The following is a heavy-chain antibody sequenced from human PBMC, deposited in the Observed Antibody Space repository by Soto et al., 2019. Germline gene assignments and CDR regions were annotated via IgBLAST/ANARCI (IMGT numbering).Heavy chain of an antibody. CDR1: GGSISSSSYY. V-gene: IGHV4-39*01. CDR3: ARQIYDSRQLLDY. Sequence: SETLSLTCTVSGGSISSSSYYWGWIRQPPGKGLEWIGSIYYSGSTYYNPSLKSRVTISVDTSKNQFSLKLSSVTAADTAVYYCARQIYDSRQLLDYWGQGTLVTVSS. J-gene: IGHJ4*02. CDR2: IYYSGST. D-gene: IGHD3-22*01.